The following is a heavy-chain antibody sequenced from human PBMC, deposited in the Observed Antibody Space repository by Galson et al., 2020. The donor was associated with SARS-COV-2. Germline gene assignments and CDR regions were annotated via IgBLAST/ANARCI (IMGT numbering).Heavy chain of an antibody. Sequence: EAGGSLRLSCAASGFIFSDSAMHWVRQASGKGLEWIGRIRSKDNSHATSYPESVKGRFIISRDDSKSTAFLQMNSLETDDTAVYFCTTRLAVDPTGGDFDYWGQGTLVNVSS. V-gene: IGHV3-73*01. D-gene: IGHD2-15*01. J-gene: IGHJ4*02. CDR1: GFIFSDSA. CDR2: IRSKDNSHAT. CDR3: TTRLAVDPTGGDFDY.